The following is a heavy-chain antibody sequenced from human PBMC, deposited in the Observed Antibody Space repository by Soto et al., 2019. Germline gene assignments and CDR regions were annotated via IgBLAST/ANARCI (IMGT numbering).Heavy chain of an antibody. D-gene: IGHD3-16*02. V-gene: IGHV3-15*01. CDR3: TTAAPRAGIYDYIWGSYRHFDY. CDR2: IKSKTDGGTT. CDR1: GFTFSNAW. Sequence: GGSLRLSCAASGFTFSNAWMSWVRQAPGKGLEWVGRIKSKTDGGTTDYAAPVKGRFTISRDDSKNTLYLQMNSLKTEDTAVYYCTTAAPRAGIYDYIWGSYRHFDYWGQGTLVTVSS. J-gene: IGHJ4*02.